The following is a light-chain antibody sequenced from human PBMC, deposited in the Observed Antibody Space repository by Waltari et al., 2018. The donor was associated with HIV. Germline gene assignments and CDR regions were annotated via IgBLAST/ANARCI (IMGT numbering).Light chain of an antibody. V-gene: IGKV3-20*01. Sequence: EIVLTQSPGTLSLSPGERATLSCRASQSVPNNYVAWFQQRPGHAPRLLIYAASTRATGIPDRFVGSGSGTDFTLTINTLEPEDIAVYYCQQYATAPLAFGGGAKVEIK. CDR3: QQYATAPLA. J-gene: IGKJ4*01. CDR2: AAS. CDR1: QSVPNNY.